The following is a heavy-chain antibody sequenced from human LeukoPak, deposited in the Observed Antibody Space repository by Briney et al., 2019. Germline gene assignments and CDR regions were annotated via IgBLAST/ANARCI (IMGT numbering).Heavy chain of an antibody. V-gene: IGHV3-23*01. J-gene: IGHJ4*02. Sequence: GGSLRLSCAASGFTFSTYAMSWVRQAPGKGREWVSAISGSGGSTYYADRVKGRFTIYRDNSKNAVYVQKKSLRAGDTAVYYCAVRGWIQLWLPSYWGQGTLVTVSS. CDR2: ISGSGGST. CDR3: AVRGWIQLWLPSY. D-gene: IGHD5-18*01. CDR1: GFTFSTYA.